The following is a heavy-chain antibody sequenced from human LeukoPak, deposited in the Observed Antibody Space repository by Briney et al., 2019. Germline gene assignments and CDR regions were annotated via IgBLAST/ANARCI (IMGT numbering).Heavy chain of an antibody. Sequence: GGSLRLSCAASGFTFSSYSMNWVRQAPGKGLEWVSYISSSSSTIYYADSVKGRFTISRDNAKNSLYLQMNSLIAEDTAVYYCARRHDYSIDDAFDIWGQGTMVTVSS. J-gene: IGHJ3*02. D-gene: IGHD4-11*01. CDR1: GFTFSSYS. V-gene: IGHV3-48*01. CDR3: ARRHDYSIDDAFDI. CDR2: ISSSSSTI.